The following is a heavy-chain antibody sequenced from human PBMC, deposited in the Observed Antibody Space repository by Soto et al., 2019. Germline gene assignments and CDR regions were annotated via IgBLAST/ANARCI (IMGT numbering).Heavy chain of an antibody. J-gene: IGHJ6*02. V-gene: IGHV3-30*04. CDR2: ISYDGRNK. D-gene: IGHD4-4*01. CDR1: GFTFSSYA. Sequence: GGSLRLSCAASGFTFSSYAMHWVRQAPGKGLEWVAVISYDGRNKYYADSVKGRFTISRDNSKNTLYLQMNSLRAEDTAVYYCARDPVATVTTFRSYYYYYGMDVWGQGTTVTVSS. CDR3: ARDPVATVTTFRSYYYYYGMDV.